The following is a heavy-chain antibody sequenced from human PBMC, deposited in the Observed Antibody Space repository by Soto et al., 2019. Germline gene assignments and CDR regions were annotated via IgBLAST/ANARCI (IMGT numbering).Heavy chain of an antibody. Sequence: GGSLRLSCAASGFTFSSYWMHWVRQAPGKGLVWVSRINSDGSSTSYADSVKGRFTISRDNAKNTLYLQMNSMRGEDKTYRPPAKGRFNISSQNTNNTLYLQMNSLSAEDTAVYYCARAPTVSSGWDSSTDYYFDYWGQGTLVTVSS. V-gene: IGHV3-74*01. CDR2: INSDGSST. J-gene: IGHJ4*02. D-gene: IGHD3-10*01. CDR1: GFTFSSYW. CDR3: AKGRFNISSQNTNNTLYLQMNSLSAEDTAVYYCARAPTVSSGWDSSTDYYFDY.